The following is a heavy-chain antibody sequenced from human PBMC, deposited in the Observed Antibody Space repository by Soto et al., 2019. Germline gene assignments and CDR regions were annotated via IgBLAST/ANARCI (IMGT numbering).Heavy chain of an antibody. Sequence: SETLSLTCTVSGGSISSSSYYWGWIRQPPGKGLEGIGSIYYSGSTYYNPSLKSRVTISVDTSKNQFSLKRTSVTAADTAVYYCARRASYSSSWWAYWGQGTLVTVSS. D-gene: IGHD6-13*01. CDR2: IYYSGST. V-gene: IGHV4-39*01. CDR3: ARRASYSSSWWAY. J-gene: IGHJ4*02. CDR1: GGSISSSSYY.